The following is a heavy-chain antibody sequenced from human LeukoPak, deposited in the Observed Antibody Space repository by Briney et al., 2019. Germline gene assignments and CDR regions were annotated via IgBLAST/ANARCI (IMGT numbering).Heavy chain of an antibody. J-gene: IGHJ4*02. D-gene: IGHD5-18*01. CDR1: GYTFTGNY. CDR3: ARVQDTAMPDY. Sequence: ASVKVSCKASGYTFTGNYMHWVRQAPGQGLELMGWINPNSGGTNYAQKFQGRVTMTRDTSNSTAYMELSRLRSDDTAVYYYARVQDTAMPDYWGQGTLVTVSS. CDR2: INPNSGGT. V-gene: IGHV1-2*02.